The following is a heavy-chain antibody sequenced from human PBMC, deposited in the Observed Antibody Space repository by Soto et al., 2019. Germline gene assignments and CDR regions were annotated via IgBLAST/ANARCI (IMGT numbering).Heavy chain of an antibody. V-gene: IGHV3-23*01. D-gene: IGHD1-26*01. J-gene: IGHJ4*02. CDR2: SSGSGGST. CDR3: AKLSGSYYDY. Sequence: PGGSLRLSCAAYGFTFSSYALSWVRQAPGKGLEWVSGSSGSGGSTYYADSVKGRFTISRDNSKNTLYLQMNSLRAEDTAVYYCAKLSGSYYDYWGQGTLVTVSS. CDR1: GFTFSSYA.